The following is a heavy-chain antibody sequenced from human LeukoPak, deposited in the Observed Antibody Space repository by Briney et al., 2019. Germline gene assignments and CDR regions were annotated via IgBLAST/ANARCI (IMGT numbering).Heavy chain of an antibody. D-gene: IGHD3-10*01. V-gene: IGHV4-59*01. J-gene: IGHJ3*02. CDR2: IYYSGST. CDR3: ARDRRVGYGSGSYQPFDI. CDR1: GGSISSYY. Sequence: SETLSLTCTGSGGSISSYYWSWIRQPPGKGLEWIGYIYYSGSTNYNPSLKSRVTISVDTSKNQFSLKLSSVTAADTAVYYCARDRRVGYGSGSYQPFDIWGQGTMATVSS.